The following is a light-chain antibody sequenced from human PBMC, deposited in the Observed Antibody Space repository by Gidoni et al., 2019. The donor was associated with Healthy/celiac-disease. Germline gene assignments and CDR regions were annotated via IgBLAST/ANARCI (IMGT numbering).Light chain of an antibody. CDR1: QSVSSSY. Sequence: EIVLTQSPGTLSLSPGERDTLSCSASQSVSSSYLAWYQQKPGQAPRLLSYGASSRATGIPDRFSGSGSGTDFTLTISRLEPEDFAVYYCQQYGSSSWTFGQGTKVEIK. CDR2: GAS. CDR3: QQYGSSSWT. J-gene: IGKJ1*01. V-gene: IGKV3-20*01.